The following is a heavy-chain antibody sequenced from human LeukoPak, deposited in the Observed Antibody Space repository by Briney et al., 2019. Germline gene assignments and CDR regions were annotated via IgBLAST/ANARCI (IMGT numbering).Heavy chain of an antibody. CDR3: AKDRIAARPQAVIWFDP. Sequence: SGGSLRLSCAASGFTFSSYGMHWVRQAPGKGLEWVAFIRYDGSNKYYADSVKGRFTISRDNSKNTLYLQMNSLRAEDTAVYYCAKDRIAARPQAVIWFDPWGQGTLVTVSS. V-gene: IGHV3-30*02. J-gene: IGHJ5*02. CDR2: IRYDGSNK. CDR1: GFTFSSYG. D-gene: IGHD6-6*01.